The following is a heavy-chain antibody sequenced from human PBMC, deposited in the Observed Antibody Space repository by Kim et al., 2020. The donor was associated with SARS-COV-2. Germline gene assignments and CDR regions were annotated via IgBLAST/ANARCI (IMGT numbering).Heavy chain of an antibody. CDR3: ANFES. Sequence: GGSLRLSCAASGFTFSVYGMHWVRQAPGKGLEWVAFIKSDGINKYYADSVMGRFTISRDNSKHMLFLQMNSLRAEDTAVYYCANFESWGQGNLVTVSS. CDR1: GFTFSVYG. V-gene: IGHV3-30*02. J-gene: IGHJ4*02. CDR2: IKSDGINK.